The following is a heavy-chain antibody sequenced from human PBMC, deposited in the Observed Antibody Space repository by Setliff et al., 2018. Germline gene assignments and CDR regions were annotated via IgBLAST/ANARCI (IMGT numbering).Heavy chain of an antibody. J-gene: IGHJ6*03. CDR3: ARRGWGSSSGDCYSPKGCYYYYMDV. CDR2: IDPADSDT. V-gene: IGHV5-51*01. D-gene: IGHD2-21*02. CDR1: GYSFTKYW. Sequence: PGESLKISCKAAGYSFTKYWIGRVRQMPGKGLEWMGIIDPADSDTTYSPSFQGQVTISADKSIGIAYLQWSSLKASDTAIYYCARRGWGSSSGDCYSPKGCYYYYMDVWGKGTTVTVSS.